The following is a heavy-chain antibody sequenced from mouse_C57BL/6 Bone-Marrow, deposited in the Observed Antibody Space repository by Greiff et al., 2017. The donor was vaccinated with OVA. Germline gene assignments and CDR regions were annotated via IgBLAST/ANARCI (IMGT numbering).Heavy chain of an antibody. D-gene: IGHD1-1*01. J-gene: IGHJ1*03. CDR1: GFTFSDYY. CDR3: ARELTTVVASYWYFDV. Sequence: EVHLVESGGGLVQPGGSLKLSCAASGFTFSDYYMYWVRQTPEKRLEWVAYISNGGGSTYSPDTVKGRFTISRDNAKNTLYLQMSRLKSEDTAMYYCARELTTVVASYWYFDVWGTGTTVTVSS. CDR2: ISNGGGST. V-gene: IGHV5-12*01.